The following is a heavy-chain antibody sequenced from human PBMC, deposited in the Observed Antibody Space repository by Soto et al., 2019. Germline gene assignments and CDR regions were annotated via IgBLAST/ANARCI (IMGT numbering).Heavy chain of an antibody. CDR3: GRGDPGYYDSSGYYGFDY. CDR1: GFTFSSYA. Sequence: PGGSLRLSCAASGFTFSSYAMHWVRQAPGKGLEWVAVISYDGSNKYYADSVKGRFTISRDNSKNTLYLQMNSLRAEDTAVYYWGRGDPGYYDSSGYYGFDYWGQGTLVTVSS. CDR2: ISYDGSNK. V-gene: IGHV3-30-3*01. J-gene: IGHJ4*02. D-gene: IGHD3-22*01.